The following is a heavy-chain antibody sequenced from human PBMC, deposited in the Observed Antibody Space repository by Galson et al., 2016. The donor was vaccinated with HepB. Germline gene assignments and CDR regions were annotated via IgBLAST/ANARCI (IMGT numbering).Heavy chain of an antibody. J-gene: IGHJ3*02. Sequence: TLSLTCTVSGGSISSSDSYWSWIRQHPGKGLEWIGYIYYSGGTYYNPSLESRLTMSVDTSKNQFSLKLSSVTAADTAFYYCARERELTTIWGVASDAFDIWGKGTMVTVSS. CDR3: ARERELTTIWGVASDAFDI. D-gene: IGHD3-3*01. CDR1: GGSISSSDSY. V-gene: IGHV4-31*03. CDR2: IYYSGGT.